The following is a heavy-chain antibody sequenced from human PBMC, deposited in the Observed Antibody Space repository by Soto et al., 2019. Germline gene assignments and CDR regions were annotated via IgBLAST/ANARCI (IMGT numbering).Heavy chain of an antibody. CDR1: GGTFSSYT. V-gene: IGHV1-69*02. CDR2: IIPILGIA. J-gene: IGHJ6*02. D-gene: IGHD3-10*01. Sequence: SVKVSCKASGGTFSSYTISWVRQAPGQGLEWMGRIIPILGIANYAQKFQGRVTITADKSTSTAYMELSSLRSEDTAVYYCARGSPDTMVRGVRYYYYGMDCWGQGTTVTVSS. CDR3: ARGSPDTMVRGVRYYYYGMDC.